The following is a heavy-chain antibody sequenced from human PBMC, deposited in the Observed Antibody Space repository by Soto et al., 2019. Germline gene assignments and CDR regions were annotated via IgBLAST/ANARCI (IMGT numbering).Heavy chain of an antibody. CDR1: GDTFTSYA. CDR2: INAGNGDT. D-gene: IGHD2-21*01. V-gene: IGHV1-3*01. Sequence: ASVKVSCKASGDTFTSYAIHWVRQAPGQRLEWMGWINAGNGDTKYSQKFQGRVTITRDTSASTAYMELSSLRSEDTAVYYCARSTAPSVMTLEFWGQGTLVIVS. J-gene: IGHJ4*02. CDR3: ARSTAPSVMTLEF.